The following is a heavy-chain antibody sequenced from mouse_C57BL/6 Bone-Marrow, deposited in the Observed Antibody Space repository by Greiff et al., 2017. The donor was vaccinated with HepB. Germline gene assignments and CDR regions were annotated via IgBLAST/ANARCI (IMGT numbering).Heavy chain of an antibody. CDR1: GYTFTSYG. J-gene: IGHJ1*03. CDR2: IYPRSGNT. V-gene: IGHV1-81*01. D-gene: IGHD1-1*01. CDR3: ARSRELLRSYWYFDV. Sequence: QVQLKQSGAELARPGASVKLSCKASGYTFTSYGISWVKQRTGQGLEWIGEIYPRSGNTYYNEKFKGKATLTADTSSSNAYIELRSLTSEDSAVYFCARSRELLRSYWYFDVWGTGTTVTVSA.